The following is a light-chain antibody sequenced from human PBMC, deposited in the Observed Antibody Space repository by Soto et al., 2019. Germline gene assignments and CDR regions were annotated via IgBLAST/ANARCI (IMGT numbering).Light chain of an antibody. J-gene: IGKJ3*01. Sequence: DIVMTQSPDSLAVSLGERATINCKSSQSVLYSSNNKNDLAWYQQKPGQPPKLLIYWASTRESGVLDRFSGSGSGTDFTLTISSLQAEDVAVYYCQQYYSTPRFTFGPGTKVDIK. V-gene: IGKV4-1*01. CDR3: QQYYSTPRFT. CDR1: QSVLYSSNNKND. CDR2: WAS.